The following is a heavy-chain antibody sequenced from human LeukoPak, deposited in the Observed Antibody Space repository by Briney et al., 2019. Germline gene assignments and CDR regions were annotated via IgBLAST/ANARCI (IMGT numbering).Heavy chain of an antibody. J-gene: IGHJ4*02. V-gene: IGHV3-23*01. D-gene: IGHD3-22*01. CDR1: GFTFSSYA. CDR3: AKGQDYYDSSGYRPFDY. Sequence: GGSLRLSCAASGFTFSSYAMSWVRQAPGKGLEWVSAISGSGGSTNYADSVKGRFTISRDNSKNTLYLQMNSLRAEDTAVYYCAKGQDYYDSSGYRPFDYWGQGTLVTVSS. CDR2: ISGSGGST.